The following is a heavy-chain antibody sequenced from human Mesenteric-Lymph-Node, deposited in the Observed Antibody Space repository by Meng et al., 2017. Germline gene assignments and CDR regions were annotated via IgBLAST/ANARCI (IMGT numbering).Heavy chain of an antibody. J-gene: IGHJ6*02. V-gene: IGHV4-59*01. CDR2: IYYSGST. CDR3: ARDPGDYYYGMDV. D-gene: IGHD3-10*01. CDR1: GGSISSYY. Sequence: GSLRLSCTVSGGSISSYYWSWIRQPPGKGLEWIGYIYYSGSTNYNPSLKSRVTISVDTSKNQFSLKLSSVTAADTAVYYCARDPGDYYYGMDVWGQGTTVTVSS.